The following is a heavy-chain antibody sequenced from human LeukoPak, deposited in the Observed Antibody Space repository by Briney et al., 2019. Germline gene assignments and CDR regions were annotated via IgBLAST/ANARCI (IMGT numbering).Heavy chain of an antibody. CDR2: ISAYNGNT. Sequence: ASVKVSCKASGYTFTSYGISWVRQAPGQGLEWMGWISAYNGNTNYAQKLQGRVTMTTDASTSTAYMELRSLRSDDTTVYYCARTAVDWGSGRHFDYWGQGTLVTVSS. V-gene: IGHV1-18*01. D-gene: IGHD7-27*01. J-gene: IGHJ4*02. CDR3: ARTAVDWGSGRHFDY. CDR1: GYTFTSYG.